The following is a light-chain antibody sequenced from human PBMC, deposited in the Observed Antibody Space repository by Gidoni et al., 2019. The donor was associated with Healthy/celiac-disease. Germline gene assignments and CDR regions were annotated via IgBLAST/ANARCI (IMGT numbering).Light chain of an antibody. CDR2: KAP. Sequence: DIQMTQSPSTLSASVGDRVTITCRASQSISSWLAWYQQKPGNAPKLLIYKAPSLESGVPSRFSGSGSGTEFTLTISSLQPDDFATYYCQQYNSYSGTFGQGTKVEIK. CDR3: QQYNSYSGT. V-gene: IGKV1-5*03. CDR1: QSISSW. J-gene: IGKJ1*01.